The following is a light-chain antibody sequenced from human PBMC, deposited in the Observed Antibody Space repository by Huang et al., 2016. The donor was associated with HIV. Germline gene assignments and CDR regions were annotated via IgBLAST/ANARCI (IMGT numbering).Light chain of an antibody. Sequence: IVMTQSPATLSVSPRERVTVTCRANRSVSSNLAWYQQRPGQAPRLLIYGSSTRAPGIPARFSGSGSGTDFSLTISSLQSEDFALYYCQQYNNWLLSFGGGTRVDIE. CDR1: RSVSSN. J-gene: IGKJ4*01. V-gene: IGKV3-15*01. CDR2: GSS. CDR3: QQYNNWLLS.